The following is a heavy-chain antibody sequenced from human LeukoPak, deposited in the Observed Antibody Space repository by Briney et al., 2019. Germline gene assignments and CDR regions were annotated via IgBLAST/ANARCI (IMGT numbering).Heavy chain of an antibody. Sequence: GASVKVSCKASGGTFSSYAISWVRQAPGQGLEWMGGIIPIFGTANYAQKFQGRVTITADESTSTAYMELSSLRSEDTAVYYCARWNYGSGSYYSYYFDYWGQGTLVTVSS. CDR3: ARWNYGSGSYYSYYFDY. CDR2: IIPIFGTA. D-gene: IGHD3-10*01. CDR1: GGTFSSYA. J-gene: IGHJ4*02. V-gene: IGHV1-69*01.